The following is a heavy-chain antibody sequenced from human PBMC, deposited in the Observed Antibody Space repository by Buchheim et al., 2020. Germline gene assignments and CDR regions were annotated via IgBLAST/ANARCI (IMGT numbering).Heavy chain of an antibody. CDR1: GYTFTGYY. CDR2: INPNSGGT. J-gene: IGHJ4*02. D-gene: IGHD3-10*01. CDR3: ARSYYYGSGLSGDY. V-gene: IGHV1-2*02. Sequence: QVQLVQSGAEVKKPGASVKVSCKASGYTFTGYYMHWVRQAPGQGLEWMGWINPNSGGTNYAQKVQGRVTMTRDTSISTAYMELSRLRSDDTAVYYCARSYYYGSGLSGDYWGQGTL.